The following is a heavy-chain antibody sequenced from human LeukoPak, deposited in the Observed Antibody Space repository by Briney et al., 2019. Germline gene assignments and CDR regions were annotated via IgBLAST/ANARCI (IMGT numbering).Heavy chain of an antibody. J-gene: IGHJ4*02. V-gene: IGHV3-30-3*01. Sequence: GGSLRLSCAASGFTFSSYAMHWVRQAPGKGLEWVAVISYDGSNKYYADSVKGRFTISRDNSKNTLYLQMNSLRAEDTAVYYCARIEVVEYYFDYWGQGTLVTVSS. CDR3: ARIEVVEYYFDY. CDR1: GFTFSSYA. CDR2: ISYDGSNK. D-gene: IGHD2-15*01.